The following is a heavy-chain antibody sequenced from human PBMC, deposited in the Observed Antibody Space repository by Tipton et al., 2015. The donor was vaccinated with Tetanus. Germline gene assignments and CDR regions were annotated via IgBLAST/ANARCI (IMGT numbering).Heavy chain of an antibody. D-gene: IGHD6-19*01. V-gene: IGHV4-31*03. CDR2: IYYTGNT. CDR3: ARPVKQWLVPVDS. Sequence: TLSLTCTVSGGSIRSGGYYWTWIRQHPERGLEWIGYIYYTGNTYYNPSLKSRVTISVDTSKNQFSLKLTSVTAADTAVYYCARPVKQWLVPVDSWGQGTLVTVSS. J-gene: IGHJ4*02. CDR1: GGSIRSGGYY.